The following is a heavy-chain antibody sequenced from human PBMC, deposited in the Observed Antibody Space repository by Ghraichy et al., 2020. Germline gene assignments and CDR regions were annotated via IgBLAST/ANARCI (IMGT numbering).Heavy chain of an antibody. D-gene: IGHD1-7*01. V-gene: IGHV3-23*01. Sequence: GSLRLSCAASGFNSGTFVMSWVRQAPGKGLELVSGISSSGLRTYYADSVKGRFTISRDSSKNTLFLQMNGLRAGDTALYYCAKQKGLLRENYAFDYWGPGTLVTVSS. CDR3: AKQKGLLRENYAFDY. CDR2: ISSSGLRT. J-gene: IGHJ4*02. CDR1: GFNSGTFV.